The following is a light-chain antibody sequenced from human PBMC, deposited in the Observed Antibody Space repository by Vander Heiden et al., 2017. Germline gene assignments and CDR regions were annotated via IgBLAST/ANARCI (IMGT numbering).Light chain of an antibody. V-gene: IGKV3-11*01. Sequence: EIVLTQSPATLSLSPGERATLSCRASQRVSRYLAWYQQKPGQAPMLLIDDASNRATGIPARFSGSGSGTVFTLTISSLEPEDFAVYYCQQRSNWPLTFGGGTKVEIK. CDR3: QQRSNWPLT. CDR1: QRVSRY. CDR2: DAS. J-gene: IGKJ4*01.